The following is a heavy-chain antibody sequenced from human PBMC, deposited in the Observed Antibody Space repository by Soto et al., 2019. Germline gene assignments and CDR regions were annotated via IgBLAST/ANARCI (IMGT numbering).Heavy chain of an antibody. Sequence: QVQLVQSGGEVKKSGASVKVSCKASGYIFRSYGISWVRQAPGQGLEWMGWINVKNGNTKHVEKFQGRVTMTTDTSTSTAYMELRNLTSDDTAVYYCARGIAVEPTANWFDPWGHGTLDIVSS. J-gene: IGHJ5*02. CDR2: INVKNGNT. D-gene: IGHD6-19*01. CDR3: ARGIAVEPTANWFDP. V-gene: IGHV1-18*01. CDR1: GYIFRSYG.